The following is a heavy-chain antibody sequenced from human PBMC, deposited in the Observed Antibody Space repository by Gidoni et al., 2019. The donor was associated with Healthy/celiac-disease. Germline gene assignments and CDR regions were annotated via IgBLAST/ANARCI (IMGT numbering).Heavy chain of an antibody. CDR2: INPSGGST. CDR3: ARDFSPSIAVAGRGAWGAFDI. D-gene: IGHD6-19*01. CDR1: GYTFTSYY. Sequence: QVQLVQSGAEVKKPGASVKVSCKASGYTFTSYYMHWVRQAPGQGLEWMGIINPSGGSTSYAQKFQGRVTMTRDTSTSTVYMELSSLRSEDTAVYYCARDFSPSIAVAGRGAWGAFDIWGQGTMVTVSS. V-gene: IGHV1-46*01. J-gene: IGHJ3*02.